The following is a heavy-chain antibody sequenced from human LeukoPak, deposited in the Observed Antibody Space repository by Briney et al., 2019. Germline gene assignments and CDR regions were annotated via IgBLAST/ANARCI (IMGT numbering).Heavy chain of an antibody. CDR2: ISTYNGNT. J-gene: IGHJ4*02. CDR1: GYTFTSYG. V-gene: IGHV1-18*01. Sequence: ASVKVPCKASGYTFTSYGISWVRQAPGQGLEWMGWISTYNGNTNYAQKLQGRVTMTTDTSTSTAYMELRSLRSDDTAVYYCARPPPGPTVTTCGYWGQGTLVTVSS. D-gene: IGHD4-17*01. CDR3: ARPPPGPTVTTCGY.